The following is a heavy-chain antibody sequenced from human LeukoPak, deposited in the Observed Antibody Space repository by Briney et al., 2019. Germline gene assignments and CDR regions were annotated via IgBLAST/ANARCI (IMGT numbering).Heavy chain of an antibody. D-gene: IGHD5-12*01. Sequence: GGSLRLSCAASGLTFSSYAMSWVRQAPGKGLEWVSAISGSGGSTYYADSVKGRFTISRDNSKNTLYLQMNSLRAEDTAVYYCAKDERQGIVATINPFDYWGQGTLVTVSS. CDR1: GLTFSSYA. J-gene: IGHJ4*02. V-gene: IGHV3-23*01. CDR2: ISGSGGST. CDR3: AKDERQGIVATINPFDY.